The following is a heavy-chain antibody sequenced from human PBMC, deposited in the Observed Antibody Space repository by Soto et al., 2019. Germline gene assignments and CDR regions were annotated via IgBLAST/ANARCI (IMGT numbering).Heavy chain of an antibody. J-gene: IGHJ4*02. CDR1: GYTFTSYD. Sequence: QVQLVQSGAEVKKPGASVKVSCKASGYTFTSYDISWVRQAPGQGLEWMGWINAYKGHTNYAQKLQGRVTMTTDTSTSTAYMELRSLTSDDTAVYYCARVRDGGYSRVWGQGTLVTVSS. V-gene: IGHV1-18*01. D-gene: IGHD2-15*01. CDR2: INAYKGHT. CDR3: ARVRDGGYSRV.